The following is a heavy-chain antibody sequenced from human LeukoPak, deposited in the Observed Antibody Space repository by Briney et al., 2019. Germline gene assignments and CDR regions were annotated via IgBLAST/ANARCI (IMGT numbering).Heavy chain of an antibody. Sequence: GGSLRLSCAASGFTFSSYGMHWVRQAPGKGLEWVSSISSSSSYIYYADSVKGRFTISRDNAKNSLYLQMNSLRAEDTAVYYCARDQVGSSGIADYWGQGTLVTVSS. D-gene: IGHD6-6*01. CDR1: GFTFSSYG. CDR2: ISSSSSYI. CDR3: ARDQVGSSGIADY. J-gene: IGHJ4*02. V-gene: IGHV3-21*01.